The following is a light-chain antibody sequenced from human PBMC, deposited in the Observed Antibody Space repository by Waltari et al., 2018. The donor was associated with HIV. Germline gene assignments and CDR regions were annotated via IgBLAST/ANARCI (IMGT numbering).Light chain of an antibody. J-gene: IGKJ2*01. Sequence: DIQMTQSPYYLSAYVGDRGLITCQSSQNINSNLNWYQQKPGKAPKLLIYGASRLQSGVPSRFSGTGSGTDFTLTISSLQAEDFATYLCQQTYSSPRYTFGQGTKLDIK. CDR3: QQTYSSPRYT. CDR1: QNINSN. V-gene: IGKV1-39*01. CDR2: GAS.